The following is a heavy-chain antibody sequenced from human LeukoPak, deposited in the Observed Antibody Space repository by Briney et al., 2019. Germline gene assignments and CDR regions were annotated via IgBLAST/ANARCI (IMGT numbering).Heavy chain of an antibody. Sequence: GGSLRLSCAASGFTFSSYGMHWVRQAPGMGLEWVAAISTDGINKYYADSVKGRFTISRDNSKNTLYLQMSSLRVEDMAVYHCAKVEYYDSSGYLDYWGQGTLATVSS. CDR3: AKVEYYDSSGYLDY. CDR2: ISTDGINK. CDR1: GFTFSSYG. J-gene: IGHJ4*02. V-gene: IGHV3-30*18. D-gene: IGHD3-22*01.